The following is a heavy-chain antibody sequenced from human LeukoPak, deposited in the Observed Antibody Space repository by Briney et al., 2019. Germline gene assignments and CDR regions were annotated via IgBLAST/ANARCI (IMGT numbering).Heavy chain of an antibody. D-gene: IGHD5-18*01. Sequence: GGSLRLSWAASGFTFSSYSMNWVRQAPGKGLEWVSSISSSSSYIYYADSVKGRFTISRDNAKNSLYLQMNSLRAEDTAVYYCARNGYKGIGSSLDYWGQGTLVTVSS. CDR1: GFTFSSYS. V-gene: IGHV3-21*01. CDR2: ISSSSSYI. J-gene: IGHJ4*02. CDR3: ARNGYKGIGSSLDY.